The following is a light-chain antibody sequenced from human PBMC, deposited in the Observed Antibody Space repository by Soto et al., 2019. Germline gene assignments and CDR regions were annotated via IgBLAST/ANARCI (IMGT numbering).Light chain of an antibody. Sequence: IVMTQFPATLSVFPGERATLSCRASQSVRSNLDWYQQKPGQAPRLLIYGATTRATGIPARFNGSGSGTEFTLSISSLQSDDIAGYYCQQYNNRPTFRQGAKV. CDR1: QSVRSN. V-gene: IGKV3-15*01. CDR3: QQYNNRPT. CDR2: GAT. J-gene: IGKJ1*01.